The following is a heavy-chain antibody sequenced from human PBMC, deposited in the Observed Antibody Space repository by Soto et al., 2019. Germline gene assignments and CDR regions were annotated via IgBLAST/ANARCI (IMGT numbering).Heavy chain of an antibody. CDR1: GFRFDEFA. CDR2: ISWDSYKL. Sequence: EVQLEESGGNLVQPGGSLRLSCAASGFRFDEFAMHWVRQAPGKGLEWVSGISWDSYKLGYSDSVRGRFTISRDNAKNYIYLEMNSLRVDDTALYYCAKYVELGRADAFDIWGQGTMVTVSS. D-gene: IGHD3-10*01. J-gene: IGHJ3*02. V-gene: IGHV3-9*01. CDR3: AKYVELGRADAFDI.